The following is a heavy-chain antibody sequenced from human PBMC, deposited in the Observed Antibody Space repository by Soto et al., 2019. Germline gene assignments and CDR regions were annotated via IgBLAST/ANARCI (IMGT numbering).Heavy chain of an antibody. D-gene: IGHD1-26*01. V-gene: IGHV3-74*01. CDR2: INSGGSST. J-gene: IGHJ4*02. CDR3: ARESGSYADY. CDR1: GFTFSSYW. Sequence: PGGSLRLSCAASGFTFSSYWMRWVLQAPGKGLVWVSRINSGGSSTDYADSVKGRFTISRDNAKNTLYLQMNSLRAEYTAVYYCARESGSYADYWGQGTLVTISS.